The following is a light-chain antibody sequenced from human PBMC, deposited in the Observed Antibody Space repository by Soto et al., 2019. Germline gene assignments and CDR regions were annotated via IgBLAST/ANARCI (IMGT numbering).Light chain of an antibody. CDR3: LQHNSYPYT. J-gene: IGKJ2*01. V-gene: IGKV1-17*01. CDR1: QSVRSH. CDR2: GAS. Sequence: DIQMTQSPSSLSASVGDRVTITCRASQSVRSHLNWFQQKPGKAPDLLIYGASTLQFGVPSRFSGSGSGTEFTLTISSLQPEDFGTYYCLQHNSYPYTFGPGTKVDI.